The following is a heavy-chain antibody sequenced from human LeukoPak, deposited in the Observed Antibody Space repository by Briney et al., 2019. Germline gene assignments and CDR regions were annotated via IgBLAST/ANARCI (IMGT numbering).Heavy chain of an antibody. CDR2: IYYSGST. D-gene: IGHD4-23*01. V-gene: IGHV4-30-4*08. CDR1: GGSISSGDYY. CDR3: ARPGTASGNDAFDI. J-gene: IGHJ3*02. Sequence: SETLSLTCTVSGGSISSGDYYWSWIRQPPGKGLEWIGYIYYSGSTYYNPSLKSRVTISVDTSKDQFSLKLSSVTAADTAVYYCARPGTASGNDAFDIWGQGTMVTVSS.